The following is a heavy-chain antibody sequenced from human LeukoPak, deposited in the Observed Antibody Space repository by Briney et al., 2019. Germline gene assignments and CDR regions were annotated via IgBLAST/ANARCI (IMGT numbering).Heavy chain of an antibody. CDR3: VKTQQWLGDYYHYYYMDV. CDR2: IRHDGSNK. D-gene: IGHD6-19*01. V-gene: IGHV3-30*02. CDR1: GFTFSRND. Sequence: GGSLRLSCAASGFTFSRNDMHWVRQAPGKGLEWVAFIRHDGSNKYYADSGKGRFTIPRDNPKNMLYLQMNSLRAEDTAVYYCVKTQQWLGDYYHYYYMDVWGKGTTVTVSS. J-gene: IGHJ6*03.